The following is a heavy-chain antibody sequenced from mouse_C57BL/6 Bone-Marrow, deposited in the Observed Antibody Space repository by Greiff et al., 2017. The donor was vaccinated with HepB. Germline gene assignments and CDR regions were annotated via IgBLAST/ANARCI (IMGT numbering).Heavy chain of an antibody. V-gene: IGHV1-64*01. Sequence: QVHVKQPGAELVKPGASVKLSCKASGYTFTSYWMHWVKQRPGQGLEWIGMIHPNSGSTNYNEKFKSKATLTVDKSSSTAYMQLSSLTSEDSAVYYCARDSSGPYAMDYWGQGTSVTVSS. CDR1: GYTFTSYW. CDR2: IHPNSGST. D-gene: IGHD3-2*02. CDR3: ARDSSGPYAMDY. J-gene: IGHJ4*01.